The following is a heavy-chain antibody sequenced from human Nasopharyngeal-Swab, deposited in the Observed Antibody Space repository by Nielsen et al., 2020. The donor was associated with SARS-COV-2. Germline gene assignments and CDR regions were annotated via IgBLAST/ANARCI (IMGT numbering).Heavy chain of an antibody. CDR3: ARAAVKYEYLTGYSWSYHYYGMDV. J-gene: IGHJ6*02. Sequence: GWSLSLSCAAVGFTFSGYGIHWVRQAPGKGLEWVAVTSSDGSENYYADSLKGRFTISRDNSKNTLYLQMNSLRAEDTAVYYCARAAVKYEYLTGYSWSYHYYGMDVWGQGTTVTVSS. CDR1: GFTFSGYG. D-gene: IGHD3-9*01. V-gene: IGHV3-30*03. CDR2: TSSDGSEN.